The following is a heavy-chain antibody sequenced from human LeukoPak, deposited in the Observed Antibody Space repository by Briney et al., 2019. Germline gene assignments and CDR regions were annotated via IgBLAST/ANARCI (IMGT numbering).Heavy chain of an antibody. D-gene: IGHD3-22*01. CDR2: IYTGGNT. V-gene: IGHV3-53*01. CDR1: GFTFSSYM. J-gene: IGHJ4*02. CDR3: ARGDDSGYYDYFDY. Sequence: GGSLRLSCAASGFTFSSYMMNWVRQAPGKGLEWVSTIYTGGNTYYAASVKGRFTISRDFSKNTVFLHMNSLRAEDTAMYYCARGDDSGYYDYFDYWGQGALVTVSS.